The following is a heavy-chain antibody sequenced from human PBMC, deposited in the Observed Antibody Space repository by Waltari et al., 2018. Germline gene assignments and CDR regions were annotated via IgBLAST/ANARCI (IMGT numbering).Heavy chain of an antibody. CDR2: IYHSGST. V-gene: IGHV4-38-2*02. D-gene: IGHD3-9*01. CDR1: GYSISSGYY. J-gene: IGHJ4*02. CDR3: ARGLYDILTGHTPYYFDY. Sequence: QVQLQESGPGLVKPSETLSLTCTVSGYSISSGYYWGWIRQPPGKGLEWIGSIYHSGSTYYNRSLKSRVTISVDTSKNQFSLKLSSVTAADTAVYYCARGLYDILTGHTPYYFDYWGQGTLVTVSS.